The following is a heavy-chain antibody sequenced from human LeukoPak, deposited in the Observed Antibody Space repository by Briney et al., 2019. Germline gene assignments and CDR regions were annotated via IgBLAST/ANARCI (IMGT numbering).Heavy chain of an antibody. CDR1: GFTFSSYW. CDR3: ARVAEELRYFDWLSMGDYYYYYMDV. V-gene: IGHV3-7*01. Sequence: PGGSLRLSCAASGFTFSSYWMSWVRQAPGKGLEWVANIKQDGSEKYYVDSVKGRFTISRDNAKNSLYLQMNSLRAEDTAVYYCARVAEELRYFDWLSMGDYYYYYMDVWGKGTTVTISS. D-gene: IGHD3-9*01. CDR2: IKQDGSEK. J-gene: IGHJ6*03.